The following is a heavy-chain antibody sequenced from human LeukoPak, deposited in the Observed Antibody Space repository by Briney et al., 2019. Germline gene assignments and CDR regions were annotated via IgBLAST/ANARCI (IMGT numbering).Heavy chain of an antibody. CDR3: ERAAHGDYVGSDFDY. CDR2: INSDGSST. D-gene: IGHD4-17*01. J-gene: IGHJ4*02. Sequence: PGGSLRLSCAASGFTFSSYWMHWVRQAPGKGLVWVSRINSDGSSTSYADSVKGRFTISRDNAKNTLYLQMNSLRAEDKAVYCCERAAHGDYVGSDFDYWGQGNLVTVSS. CDR1: GFTFSSYW. V-gene: IGHV3-74*01.